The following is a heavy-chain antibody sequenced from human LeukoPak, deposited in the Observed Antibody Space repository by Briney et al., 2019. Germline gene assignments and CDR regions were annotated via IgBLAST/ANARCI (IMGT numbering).Heavy chain of an antibody. Sequence: PSETLSLTCTVSGGSISSYYWSWIRQPPGKGLEWIGEINHSGSTNYNPSLKSRVTISVDTSKNQFSLKLSSVTAADTAVYYCARSSSRGYDYWGQGTLATVSS. D-gene: IGHD6-6*01. CDR1: GGSISSYY. CDR2: INHSGST. CDR3: ARSSSRGYDY. J-gene: IGHJ4*02. V-gene: IGHV4-34*01.